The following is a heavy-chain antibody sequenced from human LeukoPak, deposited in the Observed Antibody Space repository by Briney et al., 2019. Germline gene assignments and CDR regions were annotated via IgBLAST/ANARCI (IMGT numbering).Heavy chain of an antibody. Sequence: PGGSLRLSCAASAFTFSNYEMNWVRQAPGKGLEWISFISSRGTTTDYADSVKGRFTISRDNANSTLFLQMNSLRAEDTAVYYCARKGEPYCSAGSCYSGYFDYWGQGTLVTVSS. J-gene: IGHJ4*02. CDR1: AFTFSNYE. V-gene: IGHV3-48*03. D-gene: IGHD2-15*01. CDR2: ISSRGTTT. CDR3: ARKGEPYCSAGSCYSGYFDY.